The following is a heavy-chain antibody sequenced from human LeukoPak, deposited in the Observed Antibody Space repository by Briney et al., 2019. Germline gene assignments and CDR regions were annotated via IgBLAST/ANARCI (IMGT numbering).Heavy chain of an antibody. J-gene: IGHJ4*02. Sequence: GGSLRLSCAASGFTFDDYGMSWVRQAPGKGLEWVSGINWNGGSTGYADSVKGRFTISRDNAKNSLYLQMNSLRAEDTAVYYCARDRCSSISCFALDYWGQGTLVTVSS. CDR2: INWNGGST. CDR1: GFTFDDYG. D-gene: IGHD2-2*01. CDR3: ARDRCSSISCFALDY. V-gene: IGHV3-20*04.